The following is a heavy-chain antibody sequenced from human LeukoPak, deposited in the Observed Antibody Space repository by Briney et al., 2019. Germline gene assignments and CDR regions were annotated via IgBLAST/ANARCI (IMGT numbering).Heavy chain of an antibody. J-gene: IGHJ5*02. CDR2: MNPNSGNT. Sequence: ASVKVSCKASGYTFTSYDINWVRQATGQGLEWMGWMNPNSGNTGYAQKFQGRVTMTRNTSISTAYMELSSPRSEDTAVYYCARSRAMVRGVIGGNWFDPWGQGTLVTVSS. D-gene: IGHD3-10*01. CDR3: ARSRAMVRGVIGGNWFDP. CDR1: GYTFTSYD. V-gene: IGHV1-8*01.